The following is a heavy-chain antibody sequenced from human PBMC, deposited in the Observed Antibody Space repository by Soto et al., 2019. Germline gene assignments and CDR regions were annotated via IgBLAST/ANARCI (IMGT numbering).Heavy chain of an antibody. CDR3: ARDPLTGLFDY. CDR2: IYYSGST. V-gene: IGHV4-30-4*01. J-gene: IGHJ4*02. D-gene: IGHD7-27*01. Sequence: PSETLSLTCTVSGGSISSGDYYWSWIRQPPGKGLEWIGYIYYSGSTYYNPSLKSRVTISVDTSKNQFSLKLSSVTAADTAMYYGARDPLTGLFDYWRQGTLVTVSS. CDR1: GGSISSGDYY.